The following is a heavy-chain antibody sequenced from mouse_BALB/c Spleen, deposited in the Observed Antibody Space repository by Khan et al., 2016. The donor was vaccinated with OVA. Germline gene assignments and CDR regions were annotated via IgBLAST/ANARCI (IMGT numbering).Heavy chain of an antibody. CDR3: ALWLQEDY. V-gene: IGHV1-7*01. Sequence: QVQLKQSGAELAKPGASVKMSCKASGYTFTSYWIHWIKQRPGQGLEWIGYINPSTGYAEYNQKFKDKATLTADKSSTTAYMQLSSLTSEDSAVYCCALWLQEDYWGQGATLTVSS. D-gene: IGHD2-2*01. CDR2: INPSTGYA. CDR1: GYTFTSYW. J-gene: IGHJ2*01.